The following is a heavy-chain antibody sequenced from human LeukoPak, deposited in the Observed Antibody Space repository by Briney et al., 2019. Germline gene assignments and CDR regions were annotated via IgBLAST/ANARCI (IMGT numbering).Heavy chain of an antibody. J-gene: IGHJ5*02. CDR1: GYTFTSYD. CDR2: MNPNSGNT. V-gene: IGHV1-8*01. D-gene: IGHD2-15*01. CDR3: ARALGYCSGGSCYWFDP. Sequence: ASVKVSCKASGYTFTSYDINWVRQVTGQGLEWMGWMNPNSGNTGYVQKFQGRVTMTRNTSIGTAYMELSSLRSEDTAVYYCARALGYCSGGSCYWFDPWGQGTLVTVSS.